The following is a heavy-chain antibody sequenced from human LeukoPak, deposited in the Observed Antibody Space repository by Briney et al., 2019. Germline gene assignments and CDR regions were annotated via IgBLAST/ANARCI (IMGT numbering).Heavy chain of an antibody. D-gene: IGHD3-16*01. CDR3: ARDGGMIDFDY. CDR1: GGSISSYY. Sequence: SETPSLTCTVSGGSISSYYWNWIRQPAGKGLEWIGRIYTSGSTNYSPSLKSRVTMSVDTSKNQFSLKVISVTAADTAVYYCARDGGMIDFDYWGQGTLVTVSS. V-gene: IGHV4-4*07. CDR2: IYTSGST. J-gene: IGHJ4*02.